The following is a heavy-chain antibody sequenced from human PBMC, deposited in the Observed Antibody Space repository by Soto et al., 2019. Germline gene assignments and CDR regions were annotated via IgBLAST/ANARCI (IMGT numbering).Heavy chain of an antibody. D-gene: IGHD2-15*01. CDR2: ISGSGGST. Sequence: GGLLGHSCAASGFPFCCYCMRWVRPSPWKGLEWVSAISGSGGSTYYADSVKGRFTISRDNSKNTLYLQMNSLRAEDTAVYYCAKDAYCSGGSGYFRFDYWGQGT. J-gene: IGHJ4*02. CDR1: GFPFCCYC. CDR3: AKDAYCSGGSGYFRFDY. V-gene: IGHV3-23*01.